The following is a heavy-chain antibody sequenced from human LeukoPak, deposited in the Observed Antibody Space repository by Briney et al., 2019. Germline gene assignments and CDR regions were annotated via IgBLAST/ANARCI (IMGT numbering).Heavy chain of an antibody. CDR3: AREYIAVAGTLYDY. V-gene: IGHV1-18*01. Sequence: ASVKVSCKASGYTFTSYGISWVQQAPGQGLEWMGWISAYNGNTNYAQKLQGRVTMTTDTSTSTAYMELRSLRSDDTAVYYCAREYIAVAGTLYDYWGQGTLVTVSS. J-gene: IGHJ4*02. CDR1: GYTFTSYG. D-gene: IGHD6-19*01. CDR2: ISAYNGNT.